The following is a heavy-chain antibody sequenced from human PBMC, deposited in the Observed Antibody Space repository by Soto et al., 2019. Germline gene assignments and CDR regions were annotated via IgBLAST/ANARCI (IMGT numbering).Heavy chain of an antibody. V-gene: IGHV3-30-3*01. CDR3: AREVSSGWLPPYGMDV. CDR2: ISYDGSNK. Sequence: GGSLRLSCAASGFTFSSYAMHWVRQAPGKGLEWVAVISYDGSNKYYADSVKGRFTISRDNSKNTLYLQMNSLRAEDTAVYYCAREVSSGWLPPYGMDVWGQGTTVTVSS. CDR1: GFTFSSYA. J-gene: IGHJ6*02. D-gene: IGHD6-19*01.